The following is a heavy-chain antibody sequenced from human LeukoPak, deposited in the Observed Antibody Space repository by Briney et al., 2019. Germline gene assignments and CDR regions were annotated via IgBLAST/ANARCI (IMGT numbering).Heavy chain of an antibody. CDR3: VRDPDALDF. CDR1: GFTFSSYS. CDR2: IRSSGSPI. J-gene: IGHJ4*02. V-gene: IGHV3-48*02. Sequence: PGGSLRLSCAAAGFTFSSYSMNWVRQAPGKGLEWVAYIRSSGSPIYYADSVKGRFTISRDNAKNSLYLQMNSLRDEDTAVYYCVRDPDALDFWGQGTPVTVSS.